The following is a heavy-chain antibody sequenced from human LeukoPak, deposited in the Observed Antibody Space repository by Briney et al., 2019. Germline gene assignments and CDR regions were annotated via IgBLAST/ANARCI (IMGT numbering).Heavy chain of an antibody. CDR1: GGSISSYY. J-gene: IGHJ4*02. CDR3: ARYHYGSGSYYNDY. D-gene: IGHD3-10*01. CDR2: IYYSGST. Sequence: PSETLSLTCTVSGGSISSYYWSWIRQPPGKGLEWIGYIYYSGSTNYNPSLKSRVTISVDTSKNQFSLKLSSVTAADTAVYYCARYHYGSGSYYNDYWGQGTLVTVSS. V-gene: IGHV4-59*01.